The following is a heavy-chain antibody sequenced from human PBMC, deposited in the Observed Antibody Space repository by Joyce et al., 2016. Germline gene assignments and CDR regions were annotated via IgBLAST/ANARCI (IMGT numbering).Heavy chain of an antibody. V-gene: IGHV4-39*01. CDR3: ARHVVTSTLGYYFDF. CDR1: GASITTNTSY. Sequence: QLQLQESGPGLVKPSETLSLTCSVSGASITTNTSYWGWIRQSPGQGLEWIGSIYLTGGTYYNPSLKSRVALSGDTFRKQFSLMVSSVTAADTAVYYYARHVVTSTLGYYFDFWGQGALVIVSS. CDR2: IYLTGGT. J-gene: IGHJ4*02. D-gene: IGHD2-21*02.